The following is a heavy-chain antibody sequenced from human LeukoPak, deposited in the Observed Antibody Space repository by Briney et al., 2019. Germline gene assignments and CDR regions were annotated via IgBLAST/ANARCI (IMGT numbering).Heavy chain of an antibody. V-gene: IGHV3-23*01. CDR2: INGGGSGT. Sequence: GSLRLSYAPSGFTFSSYAMSWVRQAPGKGLEWVAVINGGGSGTYYADSVRGRFTISRDNSKNTVYLQMNSLRAEDTAIYYCAKAVGSSGYFSRDAFDIWGQGTMVTVSS. D-gene: IGHD3-22*01. CDR1: GFTFSSYA. J-gene: IGHJ3*02. CDR3: AKAVGSSGYFSRDAFDI.